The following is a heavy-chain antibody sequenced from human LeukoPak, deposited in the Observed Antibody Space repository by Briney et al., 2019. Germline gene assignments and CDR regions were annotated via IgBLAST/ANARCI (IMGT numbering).Heavy chain of an antibody. CDR2: IYTSGST. CDR1: GDSISSGSYY. D-gene: IGHD3-10*01. CDR3: ARAKVRLYYYYYMDV. J-gene: IGHJ6*03. V-gene: IGHV4-61*02. Sequence: SETLSLTCNVSGDSISSGSYYWSWIRQPAGKGLEWIGRIYTSGSTNYNPSLKSRVTISVDTSKNQFSLKLSSVTAADTAVYYCARAKVRLYYYYYMDVWGKGTTVTVSS.